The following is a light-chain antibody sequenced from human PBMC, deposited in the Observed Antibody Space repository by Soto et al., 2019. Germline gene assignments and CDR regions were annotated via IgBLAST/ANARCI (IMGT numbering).Light chain of an antibody. J-gene: IGLJ1*01. CDR3: TSYTTSCTLV. V-gene: IGLV2-14*01. Sequence: QSALTQPASVSGSPGQSITISCTGTSSDVGGYNYVSWYQQHPGKAPKLMIYEVSERPSGVSNRFSGSKSGNTASLTISGLLAGDEADYYCTSYTTSCTLVFATGTKLTVL. CDR2: EVS. CDR1: SSDVGGYNY.